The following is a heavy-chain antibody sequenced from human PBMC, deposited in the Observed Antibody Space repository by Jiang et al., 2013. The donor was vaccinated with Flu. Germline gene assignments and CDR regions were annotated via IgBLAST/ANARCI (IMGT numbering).Heavy chain of an antibody. Sequence: PGLVKPSEALSLTCVVSGGSISSSIYYWAWIRQPPGKGLEWIGTIYYSGTTYYNPSLRSRVTISVDTSKDQFSLRLSSVTAADTAVYYCARRVGDTMVRGVIRDWFDPWGQGTLVTVSS. D-gene: IGHD3-10*01. CDR3: ARRVGDTMVRGVIRDWFDP. CDR1: GGSISSSIYY. CDR2: IYYSGTT. V-gene: IGHV4-39*01. J-gene: IGHJ5*02.